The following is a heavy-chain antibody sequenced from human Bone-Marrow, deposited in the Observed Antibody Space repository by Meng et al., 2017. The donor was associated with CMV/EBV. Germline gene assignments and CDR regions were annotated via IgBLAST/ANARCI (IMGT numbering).Heavy chain of an antibody. CDR1: GFSFSTFA. CDR3: ARDGGGGDSHDAFDI. V-gene: IGHV3-33*01. D-gene: IGHD3-16*01. Sequence: LSLTCASPGFSFSTFAMHWVRQAPGKGLEWVPVIWSDGSNKYYPEYVKGRFTISRDNSKNTLYLQMNSLRGEDTAISYCARDGGGGDSHDAFDIWGQGTMVTVAS. CDR2: IWSDGSNK. J-gene: IGHJ3*02.